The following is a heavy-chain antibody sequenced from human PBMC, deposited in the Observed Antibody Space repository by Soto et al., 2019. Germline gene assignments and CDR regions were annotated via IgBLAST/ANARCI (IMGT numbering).Heavy chain of an antibody. CDR1: GYSFTSYW. J-gene: IGHJ4*02. Sequence: HGESLKISCKGSGYSFTSYWIGWVRQMPGKGLEWMGIIYPGDSDTRYSPSFQGQVTISADKSISTACLQWSSLKASDTAMYYCARPMGDSGYDYDFDYWGQGTLVTVSS. CDR2: IYPGDSDT. V-gene: IGHV5-51*01. CDR3: ARPMGDSGYDYDFDY. D-gene: IGHD5-12*01.